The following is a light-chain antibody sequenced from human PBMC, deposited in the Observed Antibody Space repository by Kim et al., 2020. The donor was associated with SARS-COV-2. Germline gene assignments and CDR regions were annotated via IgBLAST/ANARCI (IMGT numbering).Light chain of an antibody. Sequence: LSLSPGERATLSCRASQSVSSYLAWYQQKPGQAPRLLIYDASNRATGIPARFSGSGSGTDFTLTISSLEPEDFAVYYCQQRSSWWTFGQGTKVDIK. V-gene: IGKV3-11*01. CDR3: QQRSSWWT. CDR1: QSVSSY. J-gene: IGKJ1*01. CDR2: DAS.